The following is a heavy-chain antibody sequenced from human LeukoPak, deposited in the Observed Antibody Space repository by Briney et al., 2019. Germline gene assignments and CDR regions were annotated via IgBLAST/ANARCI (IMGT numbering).Heavy chain of an antibody. D-gene: IGHD6-25*01. Sequence: GGSLKLSCSASGLTFSVSAIHWVRQASGKGLEWVGRIKTKADNYATAYAASVKGRFTISRDDSTNTSYLQMNSLKTEDTAVYYCTHPAYYYNVDVWGKGTTVTVSS. CDR2: IKTKADNYAT. CDR3: THPAYYYNVDV. CDR1: GLTFSVSA. V-gene: IGHV3-73*01. J-gene: IGHJ6*04.